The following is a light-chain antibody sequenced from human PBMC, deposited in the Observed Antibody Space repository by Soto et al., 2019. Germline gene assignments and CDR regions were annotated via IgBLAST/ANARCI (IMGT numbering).Light chain of an antibody. V-gene: IGKV1-5*03. CDR1: QSISSW. J-gene: IGKJ2*01. Sequence: DIQMTQSPSTLSASVGDRVTITCRASQSISSWLAWYQQKPGKAPKLLIYKASSLESGVPSRFSGSGSGTEFTLTISSLQPDGFATYYCQQYKRYPYTFGQGTKLEIK. CDR3: QQYKRYPYT. CDR2: KAS.